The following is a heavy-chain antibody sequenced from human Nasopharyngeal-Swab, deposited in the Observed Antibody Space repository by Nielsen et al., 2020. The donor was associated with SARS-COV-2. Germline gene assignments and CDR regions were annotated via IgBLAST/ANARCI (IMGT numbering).Heavy chain of an antibody. J-gene: IGHJ4*02. CDR3: TRDFGMATFDS. V-gene: IGHV3-74*03. CDR2: IKHGGSGT. D-gene: IGHD3-16*01. CDR1: GFTFSNYW. Sequence: GESLKISCVASGFTFSNYWMYWVRQAPGKGLVWVSRIKHGGSGTKYADSVKGRFTISRDNAKNTLYLHMNSLTAEDMAVYYCTRDFGMATFDSWGQGTLVTVSS.